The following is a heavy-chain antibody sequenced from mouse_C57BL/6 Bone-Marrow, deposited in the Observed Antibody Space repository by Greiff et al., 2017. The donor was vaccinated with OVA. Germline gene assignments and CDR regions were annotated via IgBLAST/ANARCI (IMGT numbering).Heavy chain of an antibody. V-gene: IGHV1-69*01. CDR3: AREGIYYDFSWFAY. CDR1: GYTFTSYW. Sequence: QVQLQQPGAELVMPGASVKLSCKASGYTFTSYWMHWVKQRPGQALEWIGEIDPSDSYTNYNQKFKGKSTLTVDKSSSTAYMQLSSLTSEDAAVYYGAREGIYYDFSWFAYWGQGTLVTVSA. J-gene: IGHJ3*01. D-gene: IGHD2-4*01. CDR2: IDPSDSYT.